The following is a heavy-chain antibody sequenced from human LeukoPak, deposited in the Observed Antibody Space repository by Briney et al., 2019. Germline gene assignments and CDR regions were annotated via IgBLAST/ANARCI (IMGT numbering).Heavy chain of an antibody. Sequence: PGGSLRLSCAASGFTVSSNYMSWVRQAPGKGLEWVSVIYSGGSTYYADSVKGRFTISRDNSKNTLYLQMNSLRAEDTAVYYCARGTAARGIVVVPAAIHWGQGTLVTVSS. J-gene: IGHJ4*02. CDR3: ARGTAARGIVVVPAAIH. D-gene: IGHD2-2*01. CDR1: GFTVSSNY. V-gene: IGHV3-66*02. CDR2: IYSGGST.